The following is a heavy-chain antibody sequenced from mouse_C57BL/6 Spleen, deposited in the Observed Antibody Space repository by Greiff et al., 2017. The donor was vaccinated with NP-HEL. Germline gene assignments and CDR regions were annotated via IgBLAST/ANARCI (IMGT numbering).Heavy chain of an antibody. V-gene: IGHV1-64*01. Sequence: VQLQQPGAELVKPGASVKLSCKASGYTFTSYWMHWVKQRPGQGLEWIGMIHPNSGSTNYNEKFKSKATLTVDKSSSTAYMQLSSLTSEDSAVYYCARSPSYDGYYGDAMDYWGQGTSVTVSS. CDR2: IHPNSGST. J-gene: IGHJ4*01. CDR3: ARSPSYDGYYGDAMDY. CDR1: GYTFTSYW. D-gene: IGHD2-3*01.